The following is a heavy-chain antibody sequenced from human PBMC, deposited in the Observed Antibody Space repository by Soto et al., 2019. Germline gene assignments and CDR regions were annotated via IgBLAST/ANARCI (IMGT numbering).Heavy chain of an antibody. CDR1: GGSISGYY. D-gene: IGHD2-8*02. V-gene: IGHV4-34*01. J-gene: IGHJ4*02. CDR2: INHSGST. Sequence: QVQLQQWGAGLLKPSETLSLTYAVYGGSISGYYWTWIRQPPGTGLEWIGEINHSGSTNYNPSLKSRVTISVDTSKYQFSLKLTSVTAADTAVYYCARDKITGLFDYWGQGTLVTVSS. CDR3: ARDKITGLFDY.